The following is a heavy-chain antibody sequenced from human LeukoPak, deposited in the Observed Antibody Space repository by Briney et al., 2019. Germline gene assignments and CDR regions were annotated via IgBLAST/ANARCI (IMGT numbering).Heavy chain of an antibody. V-gene: IGHV4-61*02. D-gene: IGHD3-22*01. Sequence: SRTLSLTCTVSGDSINSGPYYWSWIRQPAGKGREWIGRIYSGGRTNYNPSLKSRVTISVDTSKDQFSLKLSSVTAADTAVYYCAREGSIYYSDSSGYLGYWGQGTLVTVSS. CDR2: IYSGGRT. CDR1: GDSINSGPYY. CDR3: AREGSIYYSDSSGYLGY. J-gene: IGHJ4*02.